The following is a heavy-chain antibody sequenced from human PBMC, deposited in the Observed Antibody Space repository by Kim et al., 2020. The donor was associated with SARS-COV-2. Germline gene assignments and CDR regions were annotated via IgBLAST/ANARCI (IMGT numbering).Heavy chain of an antibody. V-gene: IGHV3-21*01. J-gene: IGHJ6*02. CDR3: ARQIQVRYGGNHYYYYGMDV. Sequence: GGSLRLSCAASGFTFSSYSMNWVRQAPGKGLEWVSSISSSSSYIYYADSVKGRFTISRDNAKNSLYLQMNSLRAEDTAVYYCARQIQVRYGGNHYYYYGMDVWGQGTTVTVSS. CDR2: ISSSSSYI. D-gene: IGHD5-18*01. CDR1: GFTFSSYS.